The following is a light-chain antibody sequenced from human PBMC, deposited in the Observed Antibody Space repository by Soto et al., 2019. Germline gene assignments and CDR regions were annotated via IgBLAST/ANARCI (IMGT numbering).Light chain of an antibody. V-gene: IGKV3-11*01. J-gene: IGKJ5*01. CDR2: DAS. CDR1: QSVSSS. Sequence: EIVLTQSPGTLSLSPGERATLSCRASQSVSSSLAWYQQKFGQAPRLLIYDASNRATGIPARFSGSGSGTDFTLTISSLEPEDFAVYYCQQFSNWPPITFGQGTRLEIK. CDR3: QQFSNWPPIT.